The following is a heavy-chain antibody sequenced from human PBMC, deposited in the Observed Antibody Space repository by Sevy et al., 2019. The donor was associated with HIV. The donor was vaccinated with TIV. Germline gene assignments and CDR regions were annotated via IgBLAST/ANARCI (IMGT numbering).Heavy chain of an antibody. Sequence: SETLSLTCTVSGGSISSRSYYWGWIRQSPGKGLEWIRSIYYSGSTYYNPSLNSRVTRSVDTSKNQFSLKLSSVTAADTAVYYCARPMRYSGSYFDAFDIWGQGTMVTVSS. D-gene: IGHD1-26*01. V-gene: IGHV4-39*01. CDR3: ARPMRYSGSYFDAFDI. CDR2: IYYSGST. J-gene: IGHJ3*02. CDR1: GGSISSRSYY.